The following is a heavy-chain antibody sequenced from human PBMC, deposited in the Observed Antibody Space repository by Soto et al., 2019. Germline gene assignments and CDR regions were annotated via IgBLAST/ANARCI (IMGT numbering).Heavy chain of an antibody. J-gene: IGHJ4*01. D-gene: IGHD3-3*01. Sequence: QVQLQESGPGLVKPSETLSLTCTVSGDSITSYYWSWVRQPPGKGLEWIGYIYRTGNTNYNPSLKSRVPRSIDTSKNQFPLKLNSGTAADPAVYYCARLFWRGSNFDSWGQDPWSPSPQ. CDR3: ARLFWRGSNFDS. CDR2: IYRTGNT. CDR1: GDSITSYY. V-gene: IGHV4-59*08.